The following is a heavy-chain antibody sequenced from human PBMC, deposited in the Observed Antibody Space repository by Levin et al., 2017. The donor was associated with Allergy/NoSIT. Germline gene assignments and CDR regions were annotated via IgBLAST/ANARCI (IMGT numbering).Heavy chain of an antibody. Sequence: GESLKISCAASGFTFSSYWMSWVRQAPGKGLEWVANIKQDGSEKYYVDSVKGRFTISRDNAKNSLYLQMNSLRAEDTAVYYCARDGPYYGDAFDIWGQGTMVTVSS. J-gene: IGHJ3*02. D-gene: IGHD1-26*01. V-gene: IGHV3-7*01. CDR3: ARDGPYYGDAFDI. CDR2: IKQDGSEK. CDR1: GFTFSSYW.